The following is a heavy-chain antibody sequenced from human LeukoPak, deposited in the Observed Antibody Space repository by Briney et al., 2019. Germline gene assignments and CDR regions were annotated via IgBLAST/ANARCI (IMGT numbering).Heavy chain of an antibody. Sequence: GGSLRLSCVASGFTFSNAWMSWVRQAPGKGLEWVGRIKSKTDGGTTDYAAPVKGRFTISRDDSKNTLYLQMNSLKTEDTAVYYCTTDLKVDYDILTGYYLNDYWGQGTLVTVSS. J-gene: IGHJ4*02. CDR3: TTDLKVDYDILTGYYLNDY. CDR2: IKSKTDGGTT. D-gene: IGHD3-9*01. V-gene: IGHV3-15*01. CDR1: GFTFSNAW.